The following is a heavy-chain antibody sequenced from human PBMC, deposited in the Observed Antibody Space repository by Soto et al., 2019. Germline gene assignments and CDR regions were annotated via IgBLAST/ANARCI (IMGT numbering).Heavy chain of an antibody. CDR1: GFTFSSYA. Sequence: QVQLVESGGGVVQPGRSLRLSCAASGFTFSSYAMHWVRQAPGKGLEWVAVISYDGSNKYYADSVKGRFTISRDNSKNKLYLQMNSLRAEDTAVYYCAREMVVADTRNYYYYGMDVWGQVPTVTVSS. V-gene: IGHV3-30-3*01. J-gene: IGHJ6*02. CDR2: ISYDGSNK. D-gene: IGHD2-15*01. CDR3: AREMVVADTRNYYYYGMDV.